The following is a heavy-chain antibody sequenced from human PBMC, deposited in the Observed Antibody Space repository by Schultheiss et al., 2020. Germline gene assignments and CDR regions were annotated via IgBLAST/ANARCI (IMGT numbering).Heavy chain of an antibody. J-gene: IGHJ4*02. CDR1: GGSISSSSYY. D-gene: IGHD6-19*01. Sequence: SETLSLTCTVSGGSISSSSYYWGWIRQPPGKGLEWIGSIYYSGSTYYNPSLKSRVTISVDTSKNQFSLKLSSVTAADTAVYYCASSGIAVAGAFDYWGQGTLVNVSS. CDR2: IYYSGST. CDR3: ASSGIAVAGAFDY. V-gene: IGHV4-39*01.